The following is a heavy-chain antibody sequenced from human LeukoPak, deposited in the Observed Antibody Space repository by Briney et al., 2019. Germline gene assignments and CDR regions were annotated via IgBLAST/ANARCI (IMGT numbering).Heavy chain of an antibody. D-gene: IGHD6-13*01. CDR3: ARDLGSSLDY. Sequence: GGSLRLSCAASGFTVRSNHMSWVRQAPGPGLERVSIIYGGGSTYYADSVKGRFTISRDNSKNTLYLQMNSLRAEDTAVYYCARDLGSSLDYWGQGTLVAVSS. V-gene: IGHV3-53*01. CDR1: GFTVRSNH. J-gene: IGHJ4*02. CDR2: IYGGGST.